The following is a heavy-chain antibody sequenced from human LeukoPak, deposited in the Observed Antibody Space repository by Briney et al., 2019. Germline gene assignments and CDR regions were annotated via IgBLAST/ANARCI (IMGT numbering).Heavy chain of an antibody. CDR2: ISGSGGST. Sequence: GGSLRLSCAASGFIFSSYAMTWVRQAPGKGLECVSAISGSGGSTYYADSVKGRFTISRDNSKNTLYLQMNSLRAEDTAVYYCAKAAVRFSPSRWFDPWGQGTLVTVSS. CDR3: AKAAVRFSPSRWFDP. D-gene: IGHD3-10*02. CDR1: GFIFSSYA. V-gene: IGHV3-23*01. J-gene: IGHJ5*02.